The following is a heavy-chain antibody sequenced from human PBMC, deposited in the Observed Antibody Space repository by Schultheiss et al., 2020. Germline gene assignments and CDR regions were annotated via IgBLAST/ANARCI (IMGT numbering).Heavy chain of an antibody. V-gene: IGHV3-NL1*01. CDR2: IYSGGST. D-gene: IGHD6-19*01. CDR3: ARDQPDSSGWMSFDY. CDR1: GFTFSSYA. J-gene: IGHJ4*02. Sequence: GGSLRLSCAASGFTFSSYAMHWVRQAPGKGLEWVAVIYSGGSTYYADSMKVRFTISRDNSKNTLYLQMNSLRAEDTAVYYCARDQPDSSGWMSFDYWGQGTLVTVSS.